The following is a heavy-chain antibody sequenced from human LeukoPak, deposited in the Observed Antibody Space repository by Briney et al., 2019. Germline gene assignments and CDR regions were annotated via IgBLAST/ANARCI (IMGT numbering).Heavy chain of an antibody. CDR3: ARGGYGGNSDAFDI. J-gene: IGHJ3*02. CDR1: GYTFTSYG. D-gene: IGHD4-23*01. V-gene: IGHV1-8*02. Sequence: ASVKVSCKASGYTFTSYGINWVRQATGQGLEWMGWMNPNSGNTDYAQKFQGRVTMTRNTSISTAYMELSSLRSEDTAVYYCARGGYGGNSDAFDIWGQGTMVTVSS. CDR2: MNPNSGNT.